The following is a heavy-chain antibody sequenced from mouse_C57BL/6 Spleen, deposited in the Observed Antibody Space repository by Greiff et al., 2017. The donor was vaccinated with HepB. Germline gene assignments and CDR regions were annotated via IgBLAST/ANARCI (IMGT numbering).Heavy chain of an antibody. V-gene: IGHV1-55*01. D-gene: IGHD2-4*01. CDR3: ARNYDYDRAMDY. CDR2: IYPGSGST. Sequence: QVQLQQSGAELVKPGASVKMSCKASGYTFTSYWITWVKQRPGQGLEWIGDIYPGSGSTNYNEKFKSKATLTVDTSSSTAYMQLSSLTSEDSAVYYCARNYDYDRAMDYWGQGTSVTVSS. CDR1: GYTFTSYW. J-gene: IGHJ4*01.